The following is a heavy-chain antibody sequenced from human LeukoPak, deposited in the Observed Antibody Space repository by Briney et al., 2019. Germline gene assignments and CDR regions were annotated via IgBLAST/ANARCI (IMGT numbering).Heavy chain of an antibody. CDR3: TRGSGRYVMVDW. J-gene: IGHJ4*02. CDR1: GFTFADFT. Sequence: GGSLRLSCTASGFTFADFTVSWFRQSPGQGLEWVGFIRSNVYGGTTEHAASVEARFTISRDDSNSIAYLQMNSLKTEDTAVYYCTRGSGRYVMVDWWGQGTLVTVSS. CDR2: IRSNVYGGTT. V-gene: IGHV3-49*03. D-gene: IGHD6-19*01.